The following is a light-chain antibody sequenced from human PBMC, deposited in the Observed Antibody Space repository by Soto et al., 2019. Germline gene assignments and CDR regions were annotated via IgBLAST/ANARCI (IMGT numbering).Light chain of an antibody. CDR3: QQYADWPTT. V-gene: IGKV3-15*01. CDR2: GAS. Sequence: EIVITQSPFTLSVFPWERATLSCRASQSVGATVAWYHQRPGQAPRLLISGASTRATGVPARVSASGSGTAFTLTITSLQSDDFGVYYCQQYADWPTTFGQGTKV. CDR1: QSVGAT. J-gene: IGKJ1*01.